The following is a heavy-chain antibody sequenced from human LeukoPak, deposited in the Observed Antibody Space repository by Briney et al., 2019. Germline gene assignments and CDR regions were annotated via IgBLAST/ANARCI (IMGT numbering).Heavy chain of an antibody. CDR1: GFTFSSYS. D-gene: IGHD3-22*01. V-gene: IGHV3-21*01. CDR2: ISSSSSYI. CDR3: ARYDSSGYLINGASDY. Sequence: GGPLRLSCAASGFTFSSYSMNWVRQAPGKGLEWVSSISSSSSYIYYADSVKGRFTISRDNAKNSLYLQMNSLRAEDTAVYYCARYDSSGYLINGASDYWGQGTLVTVSS. J-gene: IGHJ4*02.